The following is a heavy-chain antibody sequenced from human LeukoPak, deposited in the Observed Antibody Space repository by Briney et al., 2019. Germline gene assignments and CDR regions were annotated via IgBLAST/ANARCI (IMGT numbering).Heavy chain of an antibody. CDR1: GYTFTGYY. V-gene: IGHV1-2*02. CDR3: ARGWRGSSWYVVDY. J-gene: IGHJ4*02. Sequence: ASVKVSCKASGYTFTGYYIHWVRQAPGQGLEWMGWINPKSGGTNYAQKFRGRVTMTRDTSISTAYMELSRLRSDDTAAYYCARGWRGSSWYVVDYWGQGTLVTVSS. D-gene: IGHD6-13*01. CDR2: INPKSGGT.